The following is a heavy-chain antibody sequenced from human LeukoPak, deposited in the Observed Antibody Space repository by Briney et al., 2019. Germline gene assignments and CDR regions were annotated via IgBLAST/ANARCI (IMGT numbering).Heavy chain of an antibody. J-gene: IGHJ4*02. CDR2: GFASGST. CDR3: ARHDYSNYVRH. V-gene: IGHV4-4*07. D-gene: IGHD4-11*01. Sequence: PSETLSLTCTVSGGSISSFYWSWIRQPAGKGLDWIGRGFASGSTIYNPSLKSRVTISVDESKNQFSLELKSVTAADTAVYYCARHDYSNYVRHWGQGTLITVSS. CDR1: GGSISSFY.